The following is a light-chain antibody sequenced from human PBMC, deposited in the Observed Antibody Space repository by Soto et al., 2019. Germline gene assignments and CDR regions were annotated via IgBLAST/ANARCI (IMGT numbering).Light chain of an antibody. CDR2: DVT. CDR3: NSYTSTGVV. V-gene: IGLV2-14*01. Sequence: QSALTQPASVSGSPGQSITISCTGTRSDVGGYNFVSWYQQHPGKAPKLLIYDVTNRPSGVSNRFSGSKSGNTASLTISGLQAEDEADYYCNSYTSTGVVFGGGTKLTV. J-gene: IGLJ2*01. CDR1: RSDVGGYNF.